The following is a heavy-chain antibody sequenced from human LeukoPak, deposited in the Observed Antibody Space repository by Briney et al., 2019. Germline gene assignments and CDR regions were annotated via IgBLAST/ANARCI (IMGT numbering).Heavy chain of an antibody. D-gene: IGHD3-10*01. CDR3: AHIEARGNNWFDP. CDR2: IDWNDDK. V-gene: IGHV2-70*01. J-gene: IGHJ5*02. Sequence: SGPALVKPTQTLTLTCTFSGFSLSSSGTCVSWIHQPPGKALEWLALIDWNDDKYYITSLKTRLTISKDTSKNQVVLALTNMDPVDTATYYCAHIEARGNNWFDPWGQGTLVTVSS. CDR1: GFSLSSSGTC.